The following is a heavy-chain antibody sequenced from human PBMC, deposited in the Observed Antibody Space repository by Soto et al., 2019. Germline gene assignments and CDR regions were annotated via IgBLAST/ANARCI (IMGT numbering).Heavy chain of an antibody. D-gene: IGHD2-15*01. V-gene: IGHV1-3*01. CDR3: ARGIATGQLDR. J-gene: IGHJ5*02. CDR1: GYTFTRYT. CDR2: INPDNGNT. Sequence: QVQLVQSGAEVKKPGASVKISCKASGYTFTRYTMNWVRQAPGQRLEWMGWINPDNGNTKSSQKFQDRVIITRDTSASTAYLDLSRLKSADTAVYYCARGIATGQLDRCGQGTLVTVSS.